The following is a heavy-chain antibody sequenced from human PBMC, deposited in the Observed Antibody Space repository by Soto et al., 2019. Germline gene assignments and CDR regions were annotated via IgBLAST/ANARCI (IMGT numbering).Heavy chain of an antibody. J-gene: IGHJ5*02. CDR3: ARDDTVYSSSWRHTSSLGP. CDR2: ISSSSYI. CDR1: GFTFSSYS. V-gene: IGHV3-21*01. D-gene: IGHD6-13*01. Sequence: LSCAASGFTFSSYSMNWVRQAPGKGLEWVSSISSSSYIYYADSVKGRFTISRDNAKNSLYLQMNSLRAEDTAVYYCARDDTVYSSSWRHTSSLGPWGQGTLVTVSS.